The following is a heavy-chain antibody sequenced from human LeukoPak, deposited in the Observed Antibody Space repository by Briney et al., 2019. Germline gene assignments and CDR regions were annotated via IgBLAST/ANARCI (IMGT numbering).Heavy chain of an antibody. Sequence: SETLSLTCTVSGGSISSYYWSWIRQPPGKGLEWIGYIYYSGSTHYNPSLKSRVTISVDTSKKQFSLKLSSVTAADTAVYYCARDEYYYGSGSYYTFDYWGQGTLVTVSS. V-gene: IGHV4-59*12. CDR2: IYYSGST. CDR3: ARDEYYYGSGSYYTFDY. D-gene: IGHD3-10*01. J-gene: IGHJ4*02. CDR1: GGSISSYY.